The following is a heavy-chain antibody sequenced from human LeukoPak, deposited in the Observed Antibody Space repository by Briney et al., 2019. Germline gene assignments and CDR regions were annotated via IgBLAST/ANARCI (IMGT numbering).Heavy chain of an antibody. Sequence: SGGSLRLSCAASGFTFSSYEMNWVRQAPGKGLEWVSYISSSGSTIYYADSVKGRFTISRDNAKNSLYLQMNSLRAEDTAVYYCARELYGGAYDYWGQGTLVTVSS. V-gene: IGHV3-48*03. CDR1: GFTFSSYE. CDR3: ARELYGGAYDY. D-gene: IGHD4-23*01. J-gene: IGHJ4*02. CDR2: ISSSGSTI.